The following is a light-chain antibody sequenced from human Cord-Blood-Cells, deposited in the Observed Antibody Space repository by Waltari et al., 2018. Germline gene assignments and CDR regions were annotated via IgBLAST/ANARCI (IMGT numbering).Light chain of an antibody. Sequence: QSVLTQPPSASGTPGQRVTISCSGSSSNIGSNYVYWYQQPPGTAPQPLLYRNNRRPSGVPDRFSGSKSGTSASLAISGLRSEDEADYYCAAWDDSLSGVVFGGGTKLTVL. V-gene: IGLV1-47*01. CDR2: RNN. CDR1: SSNIGSNY. CDR3: AAWDDSLSGVV. J-gene: IGLJ2*01.